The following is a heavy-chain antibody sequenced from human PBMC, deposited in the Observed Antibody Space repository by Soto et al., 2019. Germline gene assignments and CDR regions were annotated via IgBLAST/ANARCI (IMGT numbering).Heavy chain of an antibody. D-gene: IGHD6-6*01. CDR2: IYYNSNT. J-gene: IGHJ4*02. Sequence: QVQLQESGPGLVKPSQTLSLICSVSGDSITGRGYYWSWIRQHPGKGLEWIGYIYYNSNTYYRPSLRSLVTMSLDTSKNQFTLKLSSVTAADTAVYYCARGPSSLSLRKFFFDFWGQGSLVTVSS. CDR1: GDSITGRGYY. CDR3: ARGPSSLSLRKFFFDF. V-gene: IGHV4-31*01.